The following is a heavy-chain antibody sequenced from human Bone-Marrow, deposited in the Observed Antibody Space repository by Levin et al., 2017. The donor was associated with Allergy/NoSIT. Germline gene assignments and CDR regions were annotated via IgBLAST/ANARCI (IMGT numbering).Heavy chain of an antibody. CDR1: GGTFSSYA. Sequence: GASVKVSCKPSGGTFSSYAISWVRQAPGQGLDWMGGIIPIFATANYAQKFQGRVTITADKSSSTAYMELSSLRSEDTAVYYCARVGAVAGTPGAFDIWGQGTMVTVSS. J-gene: IGHJ3*02. CDR3: ARVGAVAGTPGAFDI. D-gene: IGHD6-19*01. CDR2: IIPIFATA. V-gene: IGHV1-69*06.